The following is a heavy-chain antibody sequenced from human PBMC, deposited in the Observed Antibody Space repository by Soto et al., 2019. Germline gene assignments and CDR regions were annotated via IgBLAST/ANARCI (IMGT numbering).Heavy chain of an antibody. D-gene: IGHD4-17*01. Sequence: SVKVSCKASGNTFSSYANSWMRQAPELWLEWMGGIIPIFGTANYVQKLQGRVMITADESTSTAYMELSSLRCEDMAVYYCARLLYGGNHAYNWFGPCGQGTLVTVSS. CDR3: ARLLYGGNHAYNWFGP. CDR2: IIPIFGTA. CDR1: GNTFSSYA. J-gene: IGHJ5*02. V-gene: IGHV1-69*13.